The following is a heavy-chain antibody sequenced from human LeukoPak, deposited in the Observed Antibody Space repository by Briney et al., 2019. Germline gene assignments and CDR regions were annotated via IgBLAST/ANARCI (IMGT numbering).Heavy chain of an antibody. J-gene: IGHJ3*02. D-gene: IGHD3-22*01. CDR1: GYTFTSYG. Sequence: ASVKVSCKASGYTFTSYGISWVRQAPGQGLEWMGWISAYNGKTNYAHKLQGRVTMTTDTSTSTAYMELRSMRSDDTAVYYCARGVPDYYDSSGYDDAFDIWGQGTMVTVSS. CDR3: ARGVPDYYDSSGYDDAFDI. V-gene: IGHV1-18*01. CDR2: ISAYNGKT.